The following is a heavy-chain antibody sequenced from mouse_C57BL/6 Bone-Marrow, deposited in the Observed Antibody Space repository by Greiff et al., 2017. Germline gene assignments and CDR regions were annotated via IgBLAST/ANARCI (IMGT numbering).Heavy chain of an antibody. CDR3: AREDDYCYFDD. CDR1: GYTFTDYY. CDR2: INPNNGGT. D-gene: IGHD2-4*01. V-gene: IGHV1-26*01. Sequence: VQLQQSGPELVKPGASVKISCKASGYTFTDYYMNWVKQSHGKSLEWIGDINPNNGGTSYNQKFKGKATLTVDKSSSTAYMELRSLTSEDSAVYYCAREDDYCYFDDWGQGTTLTVSS. J-gene: IGHJ2*01.